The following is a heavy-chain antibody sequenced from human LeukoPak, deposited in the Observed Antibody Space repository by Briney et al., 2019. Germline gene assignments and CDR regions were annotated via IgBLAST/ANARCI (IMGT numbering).Heavy chain of an antibody. CDR1: GFTFSSYA. CDR2: ISGSGGST. Sequence: GGSLRLSCAASGFTFSSYAMSWVRQAPGKGLEWVSAISGSGGSTYYADSVKGRFTISRDNSKNTLYLQMNSLRAEDTAVYYCACSSAAAGTWAHYYYYYGMDVWGQGTTVTVSS. CDR3: ACSSAAAGTWAHYYYYYGMDV. D-gene: IGHD6-13*01. J-gene: IGHJ6*02. V-gene: IGHV3-23*01.